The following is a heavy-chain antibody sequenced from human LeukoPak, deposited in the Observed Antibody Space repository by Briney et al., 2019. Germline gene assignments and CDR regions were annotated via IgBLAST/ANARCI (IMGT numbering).Heavy chain of an antibody. CDR3: ARRVRYYYGSGSYYEYYFDY. V-gene: IGHV1-18*01. CDR1: GYTFTSYG. D-gene: IGHD3-10*01. J-gene: IGHJ4*02. CDR2: ISAYNGNT. Sequence: ASVKVSCKASGYTFTSYGISWVRQAPGQGLEWMGWISAYNGNTNYAQKLQGRVTMTTDTSTSTAYMELRSLRSDDTAVYYCARRVRYYYGSGSYYEYYFDYWGQGTLVTVSP.